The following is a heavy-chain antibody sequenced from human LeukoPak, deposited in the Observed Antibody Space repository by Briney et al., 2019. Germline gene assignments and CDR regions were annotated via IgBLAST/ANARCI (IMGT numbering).Heavy chain of an antibody. V-gene: IGHV3-48*01. Sequence: GGSLRLSCAASGFTFSSYSMNWVRQAPGKGLEWVSYISSSSSTIYYADSVKGRFTISRDNAKNSLYLQMNSLRAEDTAVYYCARDRPAGIVVVPAAIMGYWGQGTLVTVSS. D-gene: IGHD2-2*02. CDR3: ARDRPAGIVVVPAAIMGY. CDR1: GFTFSSYS. CDR2: ISSSSSTI. J-gene: IGHJ4*02.